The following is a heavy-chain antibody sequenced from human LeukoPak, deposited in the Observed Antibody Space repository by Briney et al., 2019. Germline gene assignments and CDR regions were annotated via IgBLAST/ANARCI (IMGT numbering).Heavy chain of an antibody. V-gene: IGHV3-21*01. CDR2: ISSSSSYI. CDR1: GFTFSSYS. CDR3: ARGGYGDYVKYNWFDP. Sequence: GGSLRLSCAASGFTFSSYSMNWVRQAPGKGLEWVSSISSSSSYIYYADSVKGRFTISRDNAKNSLYLQMNSLRAEDTAVYYCARGGYGDYVKYNWFDPWGQGTLVTVSS. D-gene: IGHD4-17*01. J-gene: IGHJ5*02.